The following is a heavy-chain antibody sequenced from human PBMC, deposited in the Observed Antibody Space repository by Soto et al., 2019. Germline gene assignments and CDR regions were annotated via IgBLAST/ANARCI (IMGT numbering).Heavy chain of an antibody. V-gene: IGHV4-39*02. J-gene: IGHJ4*02. CDR1: GGSIGGSPYH. Sequence: PSETLSLTCTVSGGSIGGSPYHWGWIRQPPGKGLQWIGSIGDDGRDYYNPSLTGRATLFVDTSKNHFSLNLNSVTAADTAVYYCAIIPPIEVAGPDYWGQGTLVTVSS. D-gene: IGHD6-19*01. CDR3: AIIPPIEVAGPDY. CDR2: IGDDGRD.